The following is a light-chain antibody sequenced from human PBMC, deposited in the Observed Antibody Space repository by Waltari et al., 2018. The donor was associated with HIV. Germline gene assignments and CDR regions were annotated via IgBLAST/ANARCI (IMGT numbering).Light chain of an antibody. CDR1: RSDVGGYDY. Sequence: QSALTQSASVSGSPGQSITISCTGTRSDVGGYDYVSWYQQHPGKAPKLMIYEVSNRPSGVSTRFSGSKSGNTASLIISGLQAEDEADYYCTSYTSSTTLVFGTGTKVTVL. CDR2: EVS. V-gene: IGLV2-14*01. CDR3: TSYTSSTTLV. J-gene: IGLJ1*01.